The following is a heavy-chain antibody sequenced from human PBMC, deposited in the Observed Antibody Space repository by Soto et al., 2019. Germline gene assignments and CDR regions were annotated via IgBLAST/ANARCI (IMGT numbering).Heavy chain of an antibody. J-gene: IGHJ4*02. CDR3: ARHATRSYDY. V-gene: IGHV4-59*08. Sequence: PSATLSLTCTVSRGSISTYYWSWIRQPPGKGLECIGYIYYNGNTNYNPSLKSRVTISVDTSKNQFTLNLNSVTAADTAVYYCARHATRSYDYWGQGTLVTVSS. CDR2: IYYNGNT. CDR1: RGSISTYY.